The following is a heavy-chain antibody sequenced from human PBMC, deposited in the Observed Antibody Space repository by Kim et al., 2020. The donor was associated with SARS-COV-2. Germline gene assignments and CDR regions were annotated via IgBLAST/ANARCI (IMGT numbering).Heavy chain of an antibody. CDR2: LSGSGGST. D-gene: IGHD6-25*01. Sequence: GGSLRLSCAASGFIFRSYAMSWVRQAPGKGLEWVSALSGSGGSTYYADSVKGRFTISRDNSKNTLYLHMNSLRAEDTAVYYCAKDRGEYLSGCNYYFDDWG. CDR3: AKDRGEYLSGCNYYFDD. V-gene: IGHV3-23*01. J-gene: IGHJ4*01. CDR1: GFIFRSYA.